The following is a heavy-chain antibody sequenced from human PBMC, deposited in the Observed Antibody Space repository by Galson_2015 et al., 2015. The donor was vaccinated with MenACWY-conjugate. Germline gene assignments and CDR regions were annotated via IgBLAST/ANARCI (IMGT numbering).Heavy chain of an antibody. CDR3: AKTRGASFYHYS. J-gene: IGHJ1*01. CDR2: INPGGSST. V-gene: IGHV3-74*01. CDR1: GFIFNTYW. Sequence: SLRLSCAASGFIFNTYWMHWVRQAPGKGLEWVSRINPGGSSTTYADSVKDRFTISRDNAKNTLYLQMNRLRTEDTAVFYCAKTRGASFYHYSWGQGTLVTVSS. D-gene: IGHD5/OR15-5a*01.